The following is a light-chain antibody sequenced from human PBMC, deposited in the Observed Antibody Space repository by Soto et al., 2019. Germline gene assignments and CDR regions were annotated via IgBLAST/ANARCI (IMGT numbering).Light chain of an antibody. Sequence: DLQMTQSPSSVSASVGDRVTITCRASRGVSTWLGWYQQKPGGAPKLLIYGASNLENGVPSRFSGSGSGTDFTLTISSLQPEDFATYYCQQNKSLPPSLGQGTRLELK. J-gene: IGKJ5*01. V-gene: IGKV1-12*01. CDR3: QQNKSLPPS. CDR1: RGVSTW. CDR2: GAS.